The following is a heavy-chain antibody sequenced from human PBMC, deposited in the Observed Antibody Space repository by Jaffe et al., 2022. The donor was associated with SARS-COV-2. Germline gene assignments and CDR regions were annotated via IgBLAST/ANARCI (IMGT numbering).Heavy chain of an antibody. V-gene: IGHV3-7*03. CDR1: GFTFSNYW. CDR2: IKQDGSEK. CDR3: ARGMDV. Sequence: EVQVVESGGGLVQPGGSLTLSCAASGFTFSNYWMTWVRQAPGKGLEWVANIKQDGSEKYYVDSVKGRFTISRDNAKNSLYLQMNSLRGEDTAVYYCARGMDVWGQGTTVTVSS. J-gene: IGHJ6*02.